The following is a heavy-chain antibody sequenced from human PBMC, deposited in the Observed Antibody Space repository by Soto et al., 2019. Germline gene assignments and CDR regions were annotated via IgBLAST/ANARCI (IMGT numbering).Heavy chain of an antibody. J-gene: IGHJ4*02. CDR3: MRERGGPVGSSGWWGNY. V-gene: IGHV3-11*06. CDR1: GFTFSDYY. CDR2: ISSRSSHI. D-gene: IGHD6-19*01. Sequence: QVQLVESGGGLVKPGGSLRLSCAASGFTFSDYYMAWLRQAPGKGLEWISYISSRSSHIKYAESGKGRFTIAGDNADNALILQMNSLRVADTAVYYCMRERGGPVGSSGWWGNYGGQGARVTVSS.